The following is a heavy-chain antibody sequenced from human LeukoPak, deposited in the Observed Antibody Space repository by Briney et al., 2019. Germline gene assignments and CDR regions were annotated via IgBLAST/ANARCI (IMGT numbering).Heavy chain of an antibody. CDR3: ARMPLGYCSGGSCGGLQH. D-gene: IGHD2-15*01. J-gene: IGHJ1*01. CDR2: ISGSGGST. V-gene: IGHV3-23*01. CDR1: GFTFSSYA. Sequence: GGSLRLSCAASGFTFSSYAMSWVRQAPGKGLEWVSAISGSGGSTYYADSVKGRFTISRDNSKNTLYLQMNSLRAEDTAVYYCARMPLGYCSGGSCGGLQHWGQGTLVTVSS.